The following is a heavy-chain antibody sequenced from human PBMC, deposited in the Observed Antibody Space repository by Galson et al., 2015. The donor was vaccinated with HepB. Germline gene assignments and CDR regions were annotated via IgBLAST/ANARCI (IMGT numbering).Heavy chain of an antibody. J-gene: IGHJ3*02. Sequence: SLRLSCAASGFTFSSYAMHWVRQAPGKGLEWVAVISYDGSNKYYADSVKGRFTISRDNSKNTLYLQMNSLRAEDTAVYYCASVVVVITPQDDAFDIWGQGTMVTVSS. CDR2: ISYDGSNK. CDR3: ASVVVVITPQDDAFDI. D-gene: IGHD3-22*01. CDR1: GFTFSSYA. V-gene: IGHV3-30-3*01.